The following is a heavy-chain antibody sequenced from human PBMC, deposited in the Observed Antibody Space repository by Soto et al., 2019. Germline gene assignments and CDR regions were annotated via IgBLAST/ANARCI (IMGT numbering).Heavy chain of an antibody. CDR2: ISWNSGSI. J-gene: IGHJ4*02. D-gene: IGHD2-2*01. CDR3: AKGYCSSTSCYGGFDY. Sequence: PGGSLRLSCASSGFTFDDYAMHLVRQAPGKGLEWVSGISWNSGSIGYADSVKGRFTISRDNAKNSLYLQMNSLRAEDTALYYCAKGYCSSTSCYGGFDYWGQGTLVTVSS. CDR1: GFTFDDYA. V-gene: IGHV3-9*01.